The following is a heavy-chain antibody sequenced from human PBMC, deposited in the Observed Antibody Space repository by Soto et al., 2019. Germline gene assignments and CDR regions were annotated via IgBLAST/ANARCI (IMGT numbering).Heavy chain of an antibody. J-gene: IGHJ3*02. D-gene: IGHD3-22*01. CDR2: ISYDGSNK. CDR1: GFTFSSYA. V-gene: IGHV3-30-3*01. Sequence: QVQLVESGGGVVQPGRSLRLSCAASGFTFSSYAMHWVRQAPGKGLEWVAVISYDGSNKYYADSVKGRFTISRDNSKNTLYLQMNSLIAEDTAVYYCATEWRITMIVVAEDAFDIWGQGTMVTVSS. CDR3: ATEWRITMIVVAEDAFDI.